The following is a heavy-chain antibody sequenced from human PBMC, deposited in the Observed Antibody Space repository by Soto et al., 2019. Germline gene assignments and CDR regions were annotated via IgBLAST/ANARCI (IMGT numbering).Heavy chain of an antibody. CDR3: ARAPYYYGSGSYS. Sequence: PGGSLRLSCAASGFTFSDHYMDWVRQAPGKGLEWVGRTRNKANSYTTEYAASVKGRFTISRDDSKNSLYLQMNSLKTEDTAVYYCARAPYYYGSGSYSWGQGTLVTVSS. V-gene: IGHV3-72*01. J-gene: IGHJ4*02. D-gene: IGHD3-10*01. CDR1: GFTFSDHY. CDR2: TRNKANSYTT.